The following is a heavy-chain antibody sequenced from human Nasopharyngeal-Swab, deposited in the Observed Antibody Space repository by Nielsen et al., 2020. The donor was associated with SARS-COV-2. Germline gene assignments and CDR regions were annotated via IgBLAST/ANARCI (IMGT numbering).Heavy chain of an antibody. CDR3: ARTSYYGGNSGFDY. V-gene: IGHV2-70*11. CDR2: IDWDDDK. J-gene: IGHJ4*02. CDR1: GFSLSTSAMC. Sequence: SGPTLVKPTQTLTLTCTFSGFSLSTSAMCVSWIRQPPGKALEWLARIDWDDDKYYSTSLKTRLTISKDTSKNQVVLTMTNMDPVDTATYYCARTSYYGGNSGFDYWGQGTLVTVSS. D-gene: IGHD4-23*01.